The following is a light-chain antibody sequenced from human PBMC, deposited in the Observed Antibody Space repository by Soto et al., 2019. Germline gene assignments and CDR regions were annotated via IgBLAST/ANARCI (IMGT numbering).Light chain of an antibody. J-gene: IGLJ2*01. CDR3: SSYTTSNTHVI. CDR2: GVD. V-gene: IGLV2-14*01. Sequence: QSVLTQPASVSGSPGQSITISCSGSSSDVGGYDFVSWYQHHPGKAPKLMIYGVDNRPSGVSDRFSGSKSGNTASLTISGLQAEDEADYYCSSYTTSNTHVIFGGGTQLTVL. CDR1: SSDVGGYDF.